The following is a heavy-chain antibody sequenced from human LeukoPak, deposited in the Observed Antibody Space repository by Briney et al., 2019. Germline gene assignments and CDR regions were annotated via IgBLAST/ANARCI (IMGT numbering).Heavy chain of an antibody. CDR3: ARQKRAFDY. CDR1: GFTFSTYA. V-gene: IGHV3-48*03. CDR2: MSNNGSSA. Sequence: GGSLRLSCTASGFTFSTYAMNWVRQAPGKGLEWLSYMSNNGSSAYYRDSAKGRFTISRDNAKNALYLEMNSPTVEDTAVYYCARQKRAFDYWGRGTLVTVST. J-gene: IGHJ4*02.